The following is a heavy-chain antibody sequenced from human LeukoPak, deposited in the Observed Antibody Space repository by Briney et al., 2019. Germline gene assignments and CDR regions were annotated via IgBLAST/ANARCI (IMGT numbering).Heavy chain of an antibody. V-gene: IGHV4-39*01. CDR1: GGSISSSSYY. Sequence: PSETLSLTCTVSGGSISSSSYYWGWVRQPRGKGLEWIGSIYYSGSTYYNPSLKSRVTISVDTSKNQFSLKLSHVTAADTAVYYYARSEPQRITIFGVVIPPFDYWGQGTLVTVSS. CDR3: ARSEPQRITIFGVVIPPFDY. CDR2: IYYSGST. J-gene: IGHJ4*02. D-gene: IGHD3-3*01.